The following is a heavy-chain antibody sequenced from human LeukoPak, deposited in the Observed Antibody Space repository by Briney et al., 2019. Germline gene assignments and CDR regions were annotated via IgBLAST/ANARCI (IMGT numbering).Heavy chain of an antibody. CDR1: GYTFTSYG. V-gene: IGHV1-18*01. CDR2: ISAYNGNT. D-gene: IGHD3-3*01. J-gene: IGHJ6*03. Sequence: GASVKVSCKASGYTFTSYGISWVRQAPGQGLEWMGWISAYNGNTNYAQKLQGRVTMTTDTPTSTAYREVRSRRSDDTAVYYCARGAIFGVVIPHDYYYMDVWGKGTTVTVSS. CDR3: ARGAIFGVVIPHDYYYMDV.